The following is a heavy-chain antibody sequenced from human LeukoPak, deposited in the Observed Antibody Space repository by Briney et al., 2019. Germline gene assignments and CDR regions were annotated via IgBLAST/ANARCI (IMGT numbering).Heavy chain of an antibody. J-gene: IGHJ6*02. CDR3: ATWGSGYYYYYGMDV. V-gene: IGHV1-24*01. D-gene: IGHD2-15*01. CDR1: GYTLTELS. CDR2: FDPEDGEK. Sequence: GASVRVSCTVSGYTLTELSMHWVRQAPGKGLEWMGGFDPEDGEKIYEKKFQGRVTMTEDTSTDTAYMELSSLRSEDTAVYYCATWGSGYYYYYGMDVWGQGTTVTVSS.